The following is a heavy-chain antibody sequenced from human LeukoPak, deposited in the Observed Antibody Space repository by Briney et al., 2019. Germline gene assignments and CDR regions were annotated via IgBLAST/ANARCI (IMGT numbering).Heavy chain of an antibody. CDR1: GGSISSSSYY. D-gene: IGHD2-2*01. J-gene: IGHJ5*02. V-gene: IGHV4-39*07. CDR3: AREACSSTSCYLPAFDP. Sequence: PSETLSLTCTVSGGSISSSSYYWGWIRQPPGKGLEWIGSIYYSGSTYYNPSLKSRVTISVDTSKNQFSLKLSSVTAADTAVYYCAREACSSTSCYLPAFDPWGQGTLVTVSS. CDR2: IYYSGST.